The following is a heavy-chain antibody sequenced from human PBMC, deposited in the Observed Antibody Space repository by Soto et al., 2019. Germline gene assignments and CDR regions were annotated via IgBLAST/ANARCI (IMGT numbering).Heavy chain of an antibody. J-gene: IGHJ6*02. CDR3: ARVTMVIRDSDHFGVDV. V-gene: IGHV4-38-2*02. D-gene: IGHD4-17*01. CDR1: GFPISSTYS. CDR2: ISHSGTT. Sequence: SETLSLTCFVSGFPISSTYSWGWIRQPPGKGLEWIGSISHSGTTSYSPSLTSRVSISVDTSKNQASLKLTSVTAADTAVYFCARVTMVIRDSDHFGVDVWGHGTTVTVSS.